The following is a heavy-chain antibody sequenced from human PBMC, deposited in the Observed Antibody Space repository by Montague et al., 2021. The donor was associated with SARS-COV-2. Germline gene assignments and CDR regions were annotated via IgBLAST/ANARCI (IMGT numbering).Heavy chain of an antibody. CDR2: IYFTGKT. CDR3: ARWGLNNAFDI. D-gene: IGHD1/OR15-1a*01. Sequence: SETLSLTCSVSGDSISRCHYFWAWLRQPPGMGLEWIGSIYFTGKTYYHPSLKSRVTISIDTYKNHFSLRLSSVTAADSAVFYCARWGLNNAFDIWGLGTMITISS. CDR1: GDSISRCHYF. J-gene: IGHJ3*02. V-gene: IGHV4-39*02.